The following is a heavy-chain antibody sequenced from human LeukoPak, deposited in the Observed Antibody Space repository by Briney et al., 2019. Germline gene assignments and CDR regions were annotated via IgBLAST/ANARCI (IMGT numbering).Heavy chain of an antibody. J-gene: IGHJ4*02. V-gene: IGHV3-21*01. CDR1: GFTFKTYT. D-gene: IGHD3-16*01. CDR2: ISSRSSYT. CDR3: ARVGGGAVDY. Sequence: GGSLRLSCAASGFTFKTYTMNWVRKAPGKGLEWVSSISSRSSYTYYADSVKGRFTISRDNAENSLYLQMNSLRAEDTAVYYCARVGGGAVDYWGQGTLVIVSS.